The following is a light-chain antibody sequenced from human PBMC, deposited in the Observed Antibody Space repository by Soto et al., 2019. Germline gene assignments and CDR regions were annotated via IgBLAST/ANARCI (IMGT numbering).Light chain of an antibody. CDR1: QSVSSN. Sequence: EIVMTQSTATLSVSPGERATLSCRASQSVSSNLAGYQQKPGQAPRLLIYGASTRAPGIPARFSGSGSGTEFTLTLSSLQSEAFAVYYCQQYNNWRPWTFGQGTKVEIK. CDR3: QQYNNWRPWT. J-gene: IGKJ1*01. CDR2: GAS. V-gene: IGKV3-15*01.